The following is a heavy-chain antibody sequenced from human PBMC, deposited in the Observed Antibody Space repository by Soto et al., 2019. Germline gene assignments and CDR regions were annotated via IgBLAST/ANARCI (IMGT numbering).Heavy chain of an antibody. CDR2: SSASGAST. J-gene: IGHJ4*02. CDR3: AKDGQCLDVHFDY. V-gene: IGHV3-23*01. Sequence: GGSLRLSCTASGFTFSSSAMSWVRQAPGKGLEWVSISSASGASTYHADSVKGRFSISRDNSKNTLYLQMTRLRTEDTAVYYCAKDGQCLDVHFDYWGQGALVTVSS. CDR1: GFTFSSSA. D-gene: IGHD6-19*01.